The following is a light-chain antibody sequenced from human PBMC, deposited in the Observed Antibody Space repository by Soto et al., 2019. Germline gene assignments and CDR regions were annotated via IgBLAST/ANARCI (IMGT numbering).Light chain of an antibody. J-gene: IGLJ1*01. CDR3: SSYTSSSTLGYV. CDR2: DVS. Sequence: SLLTQPAPLSGAPGQSITLSCPGTSSDVGGYNYVSWYQQHPGKAPKPMIYDVSNRPSGVSNRFSGSKSGNTASLTISGLQAEDEADYYCSSYTSSSTLGYVFGTGTKVTVL. CDR1: SSDVGGYNY. V-gene: IGLV2-14*01.